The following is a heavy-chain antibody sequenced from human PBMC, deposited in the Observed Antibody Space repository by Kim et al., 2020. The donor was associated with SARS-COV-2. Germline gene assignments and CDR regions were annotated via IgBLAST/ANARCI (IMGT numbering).Heavy chain of an antibody. Sequence: GGSLRLSCAASGFTFSRYEMNWVRQAPGKGLEWVSYIGPRGSTIYYADSVKGRFTISRDNAENSLFLQMESLSAEDTAMDYCARDAYGGNSFVDGLAMWGRGTMVIVSS. D-gene: IGHD2-21*02. CDR1: GFTFSRYE. V-gene: IGHV3-48*03. J-gene: IGHJ3*02. CDR2: IGPRGSTI. CDR3: ARDAYGGNSFVDGLAM.